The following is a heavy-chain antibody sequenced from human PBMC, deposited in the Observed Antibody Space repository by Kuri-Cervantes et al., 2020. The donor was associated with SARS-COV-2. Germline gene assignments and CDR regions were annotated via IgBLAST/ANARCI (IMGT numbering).Heavy chain of an antibody. CDR2: IYPGDSDT. CDR3: ARRDFGSGSYYLDY. Sequence: GESLKISCKGSGYSFTTYWIGWVRQMPGKGLEWMGIIYPGDSDTRYSPSFQGKVTISADKPISTAYLQWSSLKSSDTAMYYCARRDFGSGSYYLDYWGQGTLVTVSS. J-gene: IGHJ4*02. D-gene: IGHD3-10*01. V-gene: IGHV5-51*01. CDR1: GYSFTTYW.